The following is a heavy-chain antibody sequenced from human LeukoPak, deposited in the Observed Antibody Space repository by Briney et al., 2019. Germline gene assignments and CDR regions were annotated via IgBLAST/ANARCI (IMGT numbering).Heavy chain of an antibody. D-gene: IGHD2-2*01. Sequence: SVKVSCKASGGTFSSYAISWVRQAPGQGLEWMGGIIPIFGTANYAQKFQGRVTITTDESTSTAYMELSSLRSEDTAVYYCARGRDIVVVQAAFDIWGQGTMVTVSS. CDR3: ARGRDIVVVQAAFDI. CDR1: GGTFSSYA. J-gene: IGHJ3*02. CDR2: IIPIFGTA. V-gene: IGHV1-69*05.